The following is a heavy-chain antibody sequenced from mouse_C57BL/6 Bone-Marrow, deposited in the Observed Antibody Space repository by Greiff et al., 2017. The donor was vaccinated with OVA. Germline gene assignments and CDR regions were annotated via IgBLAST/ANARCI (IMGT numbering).Heavy chain of an antibody. D-gene: IGHD3-1*01. Sequence: VKLMESGAELVKPGASVKISCKASGYAFSSYWMNWVKQRPGKGLEWIGQIYPGDGDTNYNGKFKGKATLTADKSSSTAYMQLSSLTSEDSAVYFCARGYPYYFDYWGKGTTLTVSS. CDR1: GYAFSSYW. V-gene: IGHV1-80*01. CDR3: ARGYPYYFDY. CDR2: IYPGDGDT. J-gene: IGHJ2*01.